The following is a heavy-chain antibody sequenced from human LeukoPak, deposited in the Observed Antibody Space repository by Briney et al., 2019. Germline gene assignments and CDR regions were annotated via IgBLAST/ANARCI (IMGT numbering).Heavy chain of an antibody. J-gene: IGHJ3*02. CDR2: ISGSGSST. D-gene: IGHD3-22*01. CDR3: AKAKITLIVVANPNSGALDI. Sequence: GGSLRLSCAASGFTFRVYAMTWVRQAPGKGLEWVSGISGSGSSTYSADSVKGRFTVSRDNSNNTLYLQMNSLRAEDTALYYCAKAKITLIVVANPNSGALDIWGQGTMVTASS. CDR1: GFTFRVYA. V-gene: IGHV3-23*01.